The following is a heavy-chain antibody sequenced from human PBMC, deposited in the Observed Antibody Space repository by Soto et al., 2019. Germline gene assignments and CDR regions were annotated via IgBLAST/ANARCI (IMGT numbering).Heavy chain of an antibody. CDR3: ARAGGRNFYYGMDV. D-gene: IGHD2-8*02. Sequence: ASVKVSCKASGGTFTSYGISWVRQAPGQGLEWMGWISAYNYNTNYAQKLQGRVTMTTDTFTSTAYMEVRSLRSDDTAVYYCARAGGRNFYYGMDVWGQGTTVTVSS. J-gene: IGHJ6*02. CDR1: GGTFTSYG. CDR2: ISAYNYNT. V-gene: IGHV1-18*01.